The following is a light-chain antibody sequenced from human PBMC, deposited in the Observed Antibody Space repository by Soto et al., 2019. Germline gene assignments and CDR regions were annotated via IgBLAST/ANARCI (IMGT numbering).Light chain of an antibody. CDR2: GAS. V-gene: IGKV3-15*01. CDR1: QSVSSN. CDR3: QQYKNCPLT. J-gene: IGKJ4*01. Sequence: EIGMTQSPATLSVSPGGRATLSCRASQSVSSNLAWYQQKPGQAPRLLIYGASTRATGFPARFSGSGSGTEFTLTISSLQSEDFAVYYCQQYKNCPLTFGGGTRVEIK.